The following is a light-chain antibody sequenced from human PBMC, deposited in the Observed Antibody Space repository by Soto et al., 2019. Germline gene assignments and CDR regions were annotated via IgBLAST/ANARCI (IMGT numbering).Light chain of an antibody. J-gene: IGKJ5*01. Sequence: PRERATLSCRASQTITNNYLAWYMQKPGQAPRLLIYAASSRATGVPDRFRGSGSGTDFTLTIRALEPEDFAVYYCQHYGSSLPITFGQGTRLEIK. CDR1: QTITNNY. CDR2: AAS. CDR3: QHYGSSLPIT. V-gene: IGKV3-20*01.